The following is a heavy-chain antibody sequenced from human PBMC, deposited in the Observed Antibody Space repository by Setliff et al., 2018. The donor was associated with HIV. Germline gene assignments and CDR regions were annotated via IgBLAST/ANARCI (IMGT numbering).Heavy chain of an antibody. V-gene: IGHV5-51*01. CDR3: AREVPGDRRLGHWFDP. CDR1: GYSFTNYW. D-gene: IGHD7-27*01. Sequence: GESLKISCKGSGYSFTNYWVGWVRQMPGRGLEWMGIIYPIDSDTKYSPSFWGRVTISVDKSTNTAYLHWNSLTTDDTAVYYCAREVPGDRRLGHWFDPWGQGSLVTVSS. CDR2: IYPIDSDT. J-gene: IGHJ5*02.